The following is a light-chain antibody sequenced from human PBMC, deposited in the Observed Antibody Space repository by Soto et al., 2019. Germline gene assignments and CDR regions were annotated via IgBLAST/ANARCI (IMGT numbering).Light chain of an antibody. CDR1: SSNIGAGYD. CDR2: GNS. CDR3: QSYDSSLSGGV. Sequence: QAVVTQPPSVSGAPGQRVTISCTGSSSNIGAGYDVHWYQQLPGTAPKLLIYGNSNRPSGVPDRFSGSKSGTSASLAITGLQAEDDADYYCQSYDSSLSGGVFGGGTQLTVL. J-gene: IGLJ2*01. V-gene: IGLV1-40*01.